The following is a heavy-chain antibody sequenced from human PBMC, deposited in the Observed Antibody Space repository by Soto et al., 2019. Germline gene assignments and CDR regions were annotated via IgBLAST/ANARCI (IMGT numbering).Heavy chain of an antibody. V-gene: IGHV4-59*01. J-gene: IGHJ3*02. Sequence: SETLSLTCTVSGGSISSYYWSWIRQPPGKILDWIGYINYSGSTNYNPSLKSRVTISVDTSKIQFSQKLSAVTAADTAVYYCARDRGTGVKAFDICRQGIMVTASS. D-gene: IGHD7-27*01. CDR2: INYSGST. CDR3: ARDRGTGVKAFDI. CDR1: GGSISSYY.